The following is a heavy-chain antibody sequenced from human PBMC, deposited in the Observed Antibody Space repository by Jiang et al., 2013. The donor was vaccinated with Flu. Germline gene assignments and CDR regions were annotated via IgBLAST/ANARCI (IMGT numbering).Heavy chain of an antibody. V-gene: IGHV3-48*03. CDR3: ARDLGYCSSTSCQETFEY. CDR2: ISSSGSTI. CDR1: GFTFSSYE. D-gene: IGHD2-2*03. J-gene: IGHJ4*02. Sequence: EVQLLESGGGLVQPGGSLRLSCAASGFTFSSYEMNWVRQAPGKGLEWVSYISSSGSTIYYADSVKGRFTISRDNAKNSLYLQMNSLRAEDTAVYYCARDLGYCSSTSCQETFEYWGQGNPGHRLL.